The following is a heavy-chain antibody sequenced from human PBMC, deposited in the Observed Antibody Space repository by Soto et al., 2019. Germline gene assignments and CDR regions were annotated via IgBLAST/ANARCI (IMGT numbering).Heavy chain of an antibody. CDR1: EGSIWSGGYY. CDR2: IYYSGST. D-gene: IGHD2-2*01. J-gene: IGHJ6*03. Sequence: TLSVTWXVAEGSIWSGGYYWSWIRQHPGKGLEWIGYIYYSGSTYYNPSLKSRVTISVDTSKNQFSLKLSFVTAADTAVYYCARDITSTTYYYMDVWGKGTTVTVSS. CDR3: ARDITSTTYYYMDV. V-gene: IGHV4-31*02.